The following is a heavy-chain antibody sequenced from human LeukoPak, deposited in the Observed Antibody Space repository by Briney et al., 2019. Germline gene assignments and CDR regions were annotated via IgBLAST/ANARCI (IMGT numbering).Heavy chain of an antibody. V-gene: IGHV4-34*01. J-gene: IGHJ4*02. CDR2: INHIGST. CDR3: ATYDDYYGSGSYTHIDY. Sequence: SETLSLTCAVYGGSFSGYYWSWIRQPPGKGLEWIGEINHIGSTNYNPSLKSRVTISVDTSKNQFSLKLSSVTAADTAVYYGATYDDYYGSGSYTHIDYWGQGTLVTVSS. CDR1: GGSFSGYY. D-gene: IGHD3-10*01.